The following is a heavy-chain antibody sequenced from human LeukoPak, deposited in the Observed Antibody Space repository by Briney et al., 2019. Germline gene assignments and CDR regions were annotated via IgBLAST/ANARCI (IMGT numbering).Heavy chain of an antibody. CDR3: ARGTPSYQIDY. J-gene: IGHJ4*02. Sequence: PSETLSLICTVSGYSISSGYYWSWIRQPPGKWLEWIGEINHSGSTNYNPSLKSRVTISVDTSKNQFSLKLSSVTAADTAVYYCARGTPSYQIDYWGQGTLVTVSS. D-gene: IGHD4-23*01. V-gene: IGHV4-34*01. CDR1: GYSISSGYY. CDR2: INHSGST.